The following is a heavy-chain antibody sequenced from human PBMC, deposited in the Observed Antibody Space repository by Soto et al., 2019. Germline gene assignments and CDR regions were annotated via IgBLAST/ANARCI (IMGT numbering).Heavy chain of an antibody. CDR2: ISAYNGNT. D-gene: IGHD2-15*01. Sequence: ASVKVSCKASGYTFTSYGISWVRQAPGQGLEWMGWISAYNGNTNYAQKLQGRVTMTTDTSTSTAYMELRSLRSDDTAVYYCARGLAIPLFLGLSYCSGGSCYDAFDIWGQGTMVTVSS. CDR3: ARGLAIPLFLGLSYCSGGSCYDAFDI. J-gene: IGHJ3*02. CDR1: GYTFTSYG. V-gene: IGHV1-18*01.